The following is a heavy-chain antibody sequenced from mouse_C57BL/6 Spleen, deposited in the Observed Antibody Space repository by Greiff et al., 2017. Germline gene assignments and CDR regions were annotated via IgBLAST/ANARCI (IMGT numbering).Heavy chain of an antibody. V-gene: IGHV5-6*01. CDR3: ARHRENYFDY. J-gene: IGHJ2*01. CDR2: ISSGGSYT. CDR1: GFTFSSYG. Sequence: EVQLVESGGDLVKPGGSLKLSCAASGFTFSSYGMSWVRQTPDKRLEWVATISSGGSYTYYPDSVKGRFTISRDNAKNTLYLKMSSLKSEDTAMYYGARHRENYFDYWGQGTTLTVSS.